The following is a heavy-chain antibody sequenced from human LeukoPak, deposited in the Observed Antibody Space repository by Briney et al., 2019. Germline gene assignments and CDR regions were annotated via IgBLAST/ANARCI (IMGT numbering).Heavy chain of an antibody. J-gene: IGHJ5*02. V-gene: IGHV3-73*01. Sequence: PGGSLKLSCAASAFTFSGSAIHCVRQSVGKGLEWIGHIEKDNPSYATASADDVSVEGRSTVWRAYSKTMVFLQMSGLKTEDTALYFCTRDSGTYNWLDHWGQGTLVTVSS. CDR1: AFTFSGSA. D-gene: IGHD5-12*01. CDR2: IEKDNPSYAT. CDR3: TRDSGTYNWLDH.